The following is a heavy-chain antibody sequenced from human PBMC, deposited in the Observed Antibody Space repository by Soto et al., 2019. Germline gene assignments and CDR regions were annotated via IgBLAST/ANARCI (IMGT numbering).Heavy chain of an antibody. J-gene: IGHJ5*02. CDR3: AHSRDPGGYCSSTSCLSWFDP. Sequence: DSGPTLVNPTQTLTLTCTFSGFSLSTSGVGVGWIRQPPGKALEWLALIYWNDDNRYSPSLKSRLTITKDTSKNQVVLTMTNMDPVDTATYYCAHSRDPGGYCSSTSCLSWFDPWGQGTLVTVSS. CDR1: GFSLSTSGVG. V-gene: IGHV2-5*01. D-gene: IGHD2-2*01. CDR2: IYWNDDN.